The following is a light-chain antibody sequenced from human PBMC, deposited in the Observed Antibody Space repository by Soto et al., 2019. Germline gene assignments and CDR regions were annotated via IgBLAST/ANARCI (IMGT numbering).Light chain of an antibody. CDR1: SSDVGGYNF. Sequence: QSALTQPPSASGSPGQSVTISCTGTSSDVGGYNFVSWYQQHPGKAPKLMIYAVTERPSGVPDRFSGAKSGNTASLPVSGLQGDDEADYYCTSYAGSNIPVLFGGGTKLTVL. CDR2: AVT. CDR3: TSYAGSNIPVL. V-gene: IGLV2-8*01. J-gene: IGLJ2*01.